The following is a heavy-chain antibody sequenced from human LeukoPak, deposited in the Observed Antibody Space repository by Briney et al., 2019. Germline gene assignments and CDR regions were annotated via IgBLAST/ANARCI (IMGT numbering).Heavy chain of an antibody. V-gene: IGHV3-33*01. Sequence: GGSLRLSCAASGFTFSSYGMHWVRQAPGKGLEWVAVIWYDGSNKYYADSVKGRFTISRDNSKNTLYLQMNSLRAEDTAVYYCARDSYKGPMVRGVIITYAFDIWGQGTMVTVSS. CDR1: GFTFSSYG. J-gene: IGHJ3*02. D-gene: IGHD3-10*01. CDR2: IWYDGSNK. CDR3: ARDSYKGPMVRGVIITYAFDI.